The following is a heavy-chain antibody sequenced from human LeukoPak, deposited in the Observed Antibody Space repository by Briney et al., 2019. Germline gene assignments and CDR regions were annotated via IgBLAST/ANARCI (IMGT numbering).Heavy chain of an antibody. CDR1: GCSISGYY. CDR3: ASQRVAAAGTLDY. D-gene: IGHD6-13*01. CDR2: TYYSGST. V-gene: IGHV4-59*08. Sequence: PSDTLTLTCTDSGCSISGYYWSWIRQPPRQGLHMTGYTYYSGSTNYNPSLKSRVTISVDTSKNQFSLKLSSLTAADTAVYYCASQRVAAAGTLDYWGQGTLVTVSS. J-gene: IGHJ4*02.